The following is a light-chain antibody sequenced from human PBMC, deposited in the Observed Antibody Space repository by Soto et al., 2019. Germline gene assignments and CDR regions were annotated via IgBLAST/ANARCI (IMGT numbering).Light chain of an antibody. CDR3: QQYGSSPKT. CDR1: QSVSSSY. V-gene: IGKV3-20*01. J-gene: IGKJ1*01. Sequence: ILPTTRPGTPCLSAGGSAATSRXPSQSVSSSYLAWYQQKPGQAPRXXIYGASSRATGIPDRFSGSGSGTDFTLTISRLETEDFAVYYCQQYGSSPKTFGQGTQVDIK. CDR2: GAS.